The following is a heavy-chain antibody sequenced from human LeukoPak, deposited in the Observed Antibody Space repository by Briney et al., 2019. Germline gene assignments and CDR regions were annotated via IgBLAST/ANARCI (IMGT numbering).Heavy chain of an antibody. Sequence: GGSLRLSCAASEFTFSSNAMHWVRQAPGKGLEWVSSISSSSSYIYYADSVKGRFTISRDNAKNSLYLQMNSLRAEDTAVYYCARPVGDYDHYWGQGTLVTVSS. CDR1: EFTFSSNA. CDR2: ISSSSSYI. CDR3: ARPVGDYDHY. V-gene: IGHV3-21*01. D-gene: IGHD4-17*01. J-gene: IGHJ4*02.